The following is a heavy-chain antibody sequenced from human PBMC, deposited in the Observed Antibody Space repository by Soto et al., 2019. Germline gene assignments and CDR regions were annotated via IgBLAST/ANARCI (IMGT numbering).Heavy chain of an antibody. CDR3: ARSVGSGSLNWFDP. Sequence: SETLSLTCAVSGGSISSGGYYWSWIRQHPGKGLEWIGYIYYSGSTYYNPSLKSRVTISVDTSKNQFSLKLSSVTAADTAVYYCARSVGSGSLNWFDPWGQGTLVTVSS. CDR2: IYYSGST. CDR1: GGSISSGGYY. D-gene: IGHD3-10*01. V-gene: IGHV4-31*11. J-gene: IGHJ5*02.